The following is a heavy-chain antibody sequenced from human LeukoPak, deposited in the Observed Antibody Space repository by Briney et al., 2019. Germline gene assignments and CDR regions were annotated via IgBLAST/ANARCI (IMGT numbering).Heavy chain of an antibody. V-gene: IGHV3-30-3*01. J-gene: IGHJ6*04. Sequence: PGRSLRLSCAASGFTFSSYAMHWVRQAPGKGLEWVAVISYDGSNKYYAGSVKGRFTISRDNSKNTLYLQMNSLRAEDTAVYYCATRYSSIAACRASSYKSLDVWGKGTTVTVSS. CDR1: GFTFSSYA. CDR3: ATRYSSIAACRASSYKSLDV. D-gene: IGHD2-2*01. CDR2: ISYDGSNK.